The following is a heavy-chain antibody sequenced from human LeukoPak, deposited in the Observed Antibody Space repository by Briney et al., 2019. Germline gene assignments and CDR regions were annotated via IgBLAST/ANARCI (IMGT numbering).Heavy chain of an antibody. CDR2: IIAIFGTE. J-gene: IGHJ4*02. V-gene: IGHV1-69*01. CDR3: ARDLDIVAPLGY. CDR1: GGTFSSYA. Sequence: SVKVSCKASGGTFSSYAISWVRQAPGQGLEWMGGIIAIFGTENYAQKFQGRVTITADQSTSTAYMELSSLRSEDTAVYYCARDLDIVAPLGYWGQGTLVTVS. D-gene: IGHD5-12*01.